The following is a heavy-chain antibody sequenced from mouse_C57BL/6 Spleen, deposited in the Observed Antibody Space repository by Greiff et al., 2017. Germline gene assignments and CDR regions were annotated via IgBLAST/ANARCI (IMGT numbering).Heavy chain of an antibody. V-gene: IGHV1-52*01. CDR2: IDPSDSET. J-gene: IGHJ2*01. CDR1: GYTFTSYW. Sequence: VQLQQSGAELVRPGSSVKLSCKASGYTFTSYWMHWVKQRPIQGLEWIGNIDPSDSETHYNQKFKDKATLTVDKSSSTAYMQLSSLTSEDSAVYYCARYYGSSYYFDYWGQGTTLTVSS. CDR3: ARYYGSSYYFDY. D-gene: IGHD1-1*01.